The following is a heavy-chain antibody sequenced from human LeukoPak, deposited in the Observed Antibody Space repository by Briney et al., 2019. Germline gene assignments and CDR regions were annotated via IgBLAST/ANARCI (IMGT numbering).Heavy chain of an antibody. Sequence: SETLSLTCAVYGGSFSSYYWSWIRQPPGKGLEWIGYIYYSGSTNYNPSLKSRVTISVDTSKNQFSLKLSSVTAADTAVYYCARSSAAIVPPSMDVWGQGTTVTVSS. CDR2: IYYSGST. J-gene: IGHJ6*02. CDR3: ARSSAAIVPPSMDV. D-gene: IGHD2-2*02. V-gene: IGHV4-59*01. CDR1: GGSFSSYY.